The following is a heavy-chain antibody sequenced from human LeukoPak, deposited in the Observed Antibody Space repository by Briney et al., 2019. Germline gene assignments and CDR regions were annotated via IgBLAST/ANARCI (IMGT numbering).Heavy chain of an antibody. CDR2: IYYSGST. J-gene: IGHJ3*02. Sequence: SETLSLTCTVSGGSISSYYWSWIRQPPGKGLEWIGYIYYSGSTNYNPSLKSRVTISVDTSKNQFSLKLSSVTAADTAVYYCARDYGSLGNFVVVPAAIFGAFDIWGQGTMVTVSS. CDR1: GGSISSYY. CDR3: ARDYGSLGNFVVVPAAIFGAFDI. D-gene: IGHD2-2*01. V-gene: IGHV4-59*01.